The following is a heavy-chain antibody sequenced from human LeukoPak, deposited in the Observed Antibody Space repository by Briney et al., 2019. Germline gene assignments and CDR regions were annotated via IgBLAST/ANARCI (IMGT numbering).Heavy chain of an antibody. J-gene: IGHJ5*02. CDR3: AGRGPNWFDP. CDR2: IIPIFGTA. CDR1: GGTFSSYA. V-gene: IGHV1-69*05. Sequence: SVKVSCKASGGTFSSYAISWVRQAPGQGLGWMGGIIPIFGTANYAQKFQGRVTITTDESTSTAYMELSSLRSEDTAVYYCAGRGPNWFDPWGQGTLVTVSS. D-gene: IGHD3-10*01.